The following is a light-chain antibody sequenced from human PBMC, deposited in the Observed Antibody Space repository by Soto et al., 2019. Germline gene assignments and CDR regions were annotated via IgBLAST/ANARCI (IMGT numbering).Light chain of an antibody. CDR1: QSVSSY. CDR2: GAS. CDR3: LQRSNWLT. V-gene: IGKV3-11*01. Sequence: ELVMTQSPATLSVSPGERATLSGRASQSVSSYLAWYQQKPGQAPRLLIYGASNRATGIPARFSGSGSGTDFTLTISRLEPEDSAVYYCLQRSNWLTFGGGTKVDI. J-gene: IGKJ4*01.